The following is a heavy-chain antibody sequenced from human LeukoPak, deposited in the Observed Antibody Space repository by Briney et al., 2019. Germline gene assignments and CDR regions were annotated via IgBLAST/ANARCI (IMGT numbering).Heavy chain of an antibody. CDR3: ARRGYYYDSSGYYRSTRVGYFDY. J-gene: IGHJ4*02. Sequence: PSETLSLTCTVSGGSISSYYWSWIRQPAGKGLEWIGRIYTSGSTNYNPSLKSRVTISVDTSKNQFSLKLSSVTAADTAVYYCARRGYYYDSSGYYRSTRVGYFDYWGQGTLVTVSS. CDR1: GGSISSYY. D-gene: IGHD3-22*01. V-gene: IGHV4-4*07. CDR2: IYTSGST.